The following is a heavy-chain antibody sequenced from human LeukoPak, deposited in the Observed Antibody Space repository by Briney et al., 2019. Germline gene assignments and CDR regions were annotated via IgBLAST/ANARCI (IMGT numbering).Heavy chain of an antibody. D-gene: IGHD2-2*01. V-gene: IGHV4-31*03. Sequence: SETLSLTCTVSGGSISSGGYYWSWIRQHPGKGLEWIGYIYYSGSTYYNPSLKSRVTISVDTSKNQFSLKLSSVTAADTAVYYCARLVVPAAAPRYYFGYWGQGTLVTVSS. CDR1: GGSISSGGYY. CDR2: IYYSGST. CDR3: ARLVVPAAAPRYYFGY. J-gene: IGHJ4*02.